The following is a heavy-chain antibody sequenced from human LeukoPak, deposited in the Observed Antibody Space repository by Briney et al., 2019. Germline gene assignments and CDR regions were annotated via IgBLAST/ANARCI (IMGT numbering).Heavy chain of an antibody. Sequence: GESLRLSCAASAFTFSSYEMNWVRQAPGKGLEWVSYISSSAHTIYYADSVKGRFTISRDNAKNSLYLQMNSLRAEDTALYYCARASRYDGGGYGLDVWGQGTTVTVSS. D-gene: IGHD3-22*01. CDR1: AFTFSSYE. CDR3: ARASRYDGGGYGLDV. J-gene: IGHJ6*02. CDR2: ISSSAHTI. V-gene: IGHV3-48*03.